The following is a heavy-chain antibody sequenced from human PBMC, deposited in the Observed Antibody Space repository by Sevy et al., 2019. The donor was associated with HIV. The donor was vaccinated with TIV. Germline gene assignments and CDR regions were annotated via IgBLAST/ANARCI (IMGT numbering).Heavy chain of an antibody. J-gene: IGHJ6*02. CDR1: GFTFSNYA. CDR3: AKVDVVVPVADYGLDV. D-gene: IGHD2-2*01. V-gene: IGHV3-23*01. CDR2: ISRSSGSI. Sequence: GGSQRLSCAASGFTFSNYAMSWVRQAPGKGLEWVSSISRSSGSIHYADSVKGRFTISRDNSKNTLYLQMNSLRAEETAVYYCAKVDVVVPVADYGLDVWGQGTTVTVSS.